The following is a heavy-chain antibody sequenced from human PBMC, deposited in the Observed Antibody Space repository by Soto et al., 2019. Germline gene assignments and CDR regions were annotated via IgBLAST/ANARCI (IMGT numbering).Heavy chain of an antibody. Sequence: PSETLSLTCTVSGGSISSGGYYWSWIRQHPGKGLEWIGYIYYSGSTYYNPSLKSRVTISVDTSKNQFSLKLSSVTAADTAVYYCARMDSYGYDFXYWSQGTLVTVSS. CDR3: ARMDSYGYDFXY. CDR1: GGSISSGGYY. V-gene: IGHV4-31*03. J-gene: IGHJ4*02. CDR2: IYYSGST. D-gene: IGHD5-18*01.